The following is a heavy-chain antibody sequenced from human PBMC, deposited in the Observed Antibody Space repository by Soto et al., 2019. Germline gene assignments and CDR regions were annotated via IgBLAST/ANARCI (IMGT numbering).Heavy chain of an antibody. CDR1: GYTFTSYA. D-gene: IGHD2-15*01. V-gene: IGHV1-3*01. J-gene: IGHJ4*01. CDR2: INAGNGNT. CDR3: ARSAAGSVVVVAAALDY. Sequence: ASVQVSCKASGYTFTSYAMHWVRQAPGQRLEWMGWINAGNGNTKYSQKFQGRVTITRDTSASTAYMELSSLRSEDTAVYYCARSAAGSVVVVAAALDYWGHGTLVTVSS.